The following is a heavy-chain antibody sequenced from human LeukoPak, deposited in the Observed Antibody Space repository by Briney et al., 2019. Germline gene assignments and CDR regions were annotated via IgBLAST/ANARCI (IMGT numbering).Heavy chain of an antibody. V-gene: IGHV3-7*01. D-gene: IGHD3-16*02. J-gene: IGHJ4*02. CDR1: GFTVSSTY. CDR3: ARAVTHSDY. Sequence: GGSLRLSCAASGFTVSSTYMSWVRQAPGKGLEWVANIKQDGSEKYYVDSVKGRFTISRDNAKNSEYLQMNSLRAEDTAMYYCARAVTHSDYWGQGTLVIVSS. CDR2: IKQDGSEK.